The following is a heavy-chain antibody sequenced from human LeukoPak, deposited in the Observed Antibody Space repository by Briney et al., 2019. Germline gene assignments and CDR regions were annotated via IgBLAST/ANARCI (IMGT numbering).Heavy chain of an antibody. CDR2: INHSGST. D-gene: IGHD3-10*01. V-gene: IGHV4-34*01. J-gene: IGHJ4*02. Sequence: SETLSLTCAVYGGSFSGYYWSWIRQPPGKGLEWIGEINHSGSTNCNPSLKSRVTISVDTSKNQFSLKLSSVTAADTAVYYCATGGRHSYGSGRHQQNPFDYWGQGTLVTVSS. CDR1: GGSFSGYY. CDR3: ATGGRHSYGSGRHQQNPFDY.